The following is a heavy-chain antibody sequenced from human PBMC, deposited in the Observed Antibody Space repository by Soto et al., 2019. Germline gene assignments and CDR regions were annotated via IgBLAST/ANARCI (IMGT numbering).Heavy chain of an antibody. D-gene: IGHD2-15*01. V-gene: IGHV4-59*08. CDR1: GGSISSYY. Sequence: PSETLSLTCTVSGGSISSYYWSWIRQPPGKGLEWIGYIYYSGSTNYNPSLKSRVTISVDTSKNQFSLKLSSVTAADTAVYYCARRRLGYCSGGSCYPPSRPSYYYYMDVWGKGTTVTVSS. CDR2: IYYSGST. J-gene: IGHJ6*03. CDR3: ARRRLGYCSGGSCYPPSRPSYYYYMDV.